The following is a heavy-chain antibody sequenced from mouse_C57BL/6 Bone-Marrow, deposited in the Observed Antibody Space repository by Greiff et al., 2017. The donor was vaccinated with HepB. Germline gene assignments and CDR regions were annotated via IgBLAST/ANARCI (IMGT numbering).Heavy chain of an antibody. CDR3: ARYGYYLWYFDV. D-gene: IGHD2-3*01. V-gene: IGHV1-63*01. CDR1: GYTFTNYW. J-gene: IGHJ1*03. Sequence: VQLVESGAELVRPGTSVKMSCKASGYTFTNYWIGWAKQRPGHGLEWIGDIYPGGGYTNYNEKLKGKATLTADKSSSTAYMQFSSLTSEDSAIYYCARYGYYLWYFDVWGTGTTVTVSS. CDR2: IYPGGGYT.